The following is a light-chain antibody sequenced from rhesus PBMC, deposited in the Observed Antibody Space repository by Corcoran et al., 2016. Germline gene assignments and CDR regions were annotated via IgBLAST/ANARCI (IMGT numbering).Light chain of an antibody. CDR2: WAS. Sequence: DIVMTQSPDSLAVSLGERGTINCKSSQSLLYSSNNKNYLAWYKQKPGQAPKLLIYWASTRESGVPNRFSGLGSGTDFTLTLSGLRADYVAVYYCQQYYSTPLTFGGGTKVEIK. CDR1: QSLLYSSNNKNY. V-gene: IGKV4-1*01. J-gene: IGKJ4*01. CDR3: QQYYSTPLT.